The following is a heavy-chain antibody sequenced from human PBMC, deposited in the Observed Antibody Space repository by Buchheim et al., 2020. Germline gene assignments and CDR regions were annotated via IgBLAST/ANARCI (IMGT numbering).Heavy chain of an antibody. Sequence: EVHLLESGGGLVQPGGSLRLSCAASGFSFRSYAMSWVRQATGKGLEWVSTISGSGVSTFYADSVKGRFTISRDNSKNTLSLQMTSLEAEDRAVYYCAKVNSELSRGWFDPWGQGTL. D-gene: IGHD3-10*01. CDR1: GFSFRSYA. CDR2: ISGSGVST. CDR3: AKVNSELSRGWFDP. J-gene: IGHJ5*02. V-gene: IGHV3-23*01.